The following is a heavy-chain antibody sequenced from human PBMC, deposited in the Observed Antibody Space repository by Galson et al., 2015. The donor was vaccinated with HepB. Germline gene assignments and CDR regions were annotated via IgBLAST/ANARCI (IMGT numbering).Heavy chain of an antibody. CDR3: ARDGSSSDGGIDY. CDR1: GGSISSYY. J-gene: IGHJ4*02. D-gene: IGHD6-6*01. Sequence: ETLSLTCTVSGGSISSYYWSWIRQPPGKGLEWIGYIYYSGSTNYNPSLKSRVTISVDTSKNQFSLKLSSVTAADTAVYYCARDGSSSDGGIDYWGQGTLVTVSS. V-gene: IGHV4-59*01. CDR2: IYYSGST.